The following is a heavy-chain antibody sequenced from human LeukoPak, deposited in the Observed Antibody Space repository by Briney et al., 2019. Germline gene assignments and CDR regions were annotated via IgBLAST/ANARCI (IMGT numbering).Heavy chain of an antibody. CDR3: ARVSQQWANWFDP. V-gene: IGHV4-59*01. D-gene: IGHD6-19*01. J-gene: IGHJ5*02. CDR1: GGSISSYY. CDR2: IYYSGST. Sequence: SETLSLTCTVSGGSISSYYWSWIRQPPGKGLEWIGYIYYSGSTNYNPSLKSRVTISVDTSKNQFSLKLSSVTAADTAVYYCARVSQQWANWFDPWGQGTLVTVSS.